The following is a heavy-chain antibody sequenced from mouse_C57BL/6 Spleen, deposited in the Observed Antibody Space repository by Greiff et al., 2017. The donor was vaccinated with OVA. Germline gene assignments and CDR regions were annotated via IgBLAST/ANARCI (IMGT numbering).Heavy chain of an antibody. CDR3: GYYYGSSRYIDV. V-gene: IGHV14-3*01. J-gene: IGHJ1*03. CDR1: GFNIKNTY. CDR2: IDPANGNT. Sequence: VQLQQSVAELVRPGASVKLSCTASGFNIKNTYMHWVKQRPEQGLEWIGRIDPANGNTKDAPKFQGKATITADTSSNTAYLQLSSLTSEDTAIYYCGYYYGSSRYIDVWGTGTTVTVSS. D-gene: IGHD1-1*01.